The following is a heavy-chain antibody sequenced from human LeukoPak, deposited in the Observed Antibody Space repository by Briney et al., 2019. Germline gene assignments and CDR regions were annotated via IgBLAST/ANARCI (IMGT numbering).Heavy chain of an antibody. V-gene: IGHV3-33*01. CDR3: ARDRIGKYSIDY. J-gene: IGHJ4*02. CDR2: IWSDGSNK. D-gene: IGHD2-15*01. Sequence: PGGSLRLSCAASGFSFSGYDIHWVRQAPGKGLEWVALIWSDGSNKYYADSVQGRFTISRDNSNNTLSLQMNSLRVEDTAVYYCARDRIGKYSIDYWGQGTLVTVSS. CDR1: GFSFSGYD.